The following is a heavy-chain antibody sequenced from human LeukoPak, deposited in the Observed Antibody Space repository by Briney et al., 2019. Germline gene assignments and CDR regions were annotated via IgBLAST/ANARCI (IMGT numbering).Heavy chain of an antibody. CDR2: ISSSSSYI. CDR3: ARDVNYDFWSGYYY. J-gene: IGHJ4*02. V-gene: IGHV3-21*05. Sequence: PGGSLRLSCAASGFTFSSYSMNWVRQAPGKGLEWVSYISSSSSYIYYADSVKGRFTISRDNAKNSLYLQMNSLRAEDTAVYYCARDVNYDFWSGYYYWGQGTLVTVSS. CDR1: GFTFSSYS. D-gene: IGHD3-3*01.